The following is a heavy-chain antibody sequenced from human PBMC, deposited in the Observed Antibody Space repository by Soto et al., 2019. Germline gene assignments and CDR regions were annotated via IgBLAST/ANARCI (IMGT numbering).Heavy chain of an antibody. CDR3: ATVATHSYNWVAP. CDR1: GFTFSTYW. J-gene: IGHJ5*02. Sequence: EVHLVESGGGLVQPGGSLRLSCAASGFTFSTYWMHWVRQAPGKGLVWVSRINADGTTTTYADSVKGRFTISRDNAKNARYLQMNSLRAEDTAVYFCATVATHSYNWVAPWGQGSLVNISS. V-gene: IGHV3-74*01. CDR2: INADGTTT. D-gene: IGHD3-3*02.